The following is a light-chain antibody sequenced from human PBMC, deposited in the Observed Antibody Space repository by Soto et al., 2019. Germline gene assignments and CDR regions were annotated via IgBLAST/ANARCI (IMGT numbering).Light chain of an antibody. CDR1: SGHSSFA. CDR3: QTWGTGIV. J-gene: IGLJ2*01. Sequence: QLVLTQSPSASASLGASVKLTCTLSSGHSSFAIAWHQQQPEKGPRYLMKINSDGSHTKGDGIPDRFSGSGSGAERYLTISSLRSEDEAEYYCQTWGTGIVFGGGTKLTVL. CDR2: INSDGSH. V-gene: IGLV4-69*01.